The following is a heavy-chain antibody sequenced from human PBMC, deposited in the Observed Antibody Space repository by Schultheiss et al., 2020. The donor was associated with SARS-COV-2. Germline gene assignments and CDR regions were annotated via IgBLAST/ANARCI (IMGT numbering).Heavy chain of an antibody. CDR3: ARDGVVTWTPGYFDY. CDR1: GFTFSSYG. CDR2: ISYDGSNK. D-gene: IGHD3-16*01. J-gene: IGHJ4*02. Sequence: GGSLRLSCAASGFTFSSYGMHWVRQAPGKGLEWVAVISYDGSNKYYADSVKGRFTISRDNAKNSLYLQMNSLRAEDTAVYYCARDGVVTWTPGYFDYWGQGTLVTVSS. V-gene: IGHV3-30*12.